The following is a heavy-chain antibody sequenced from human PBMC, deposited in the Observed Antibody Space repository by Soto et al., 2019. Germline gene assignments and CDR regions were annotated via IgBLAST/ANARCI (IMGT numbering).Heavy chain of an antibody. CDR2: VGGSGGNT. Sequence: EVQLLESGGGLVQPGGSLRLSCAASGFTFNAYAMTWVRQAPGKGLEWVSSVGGSGGNTYYAHSVKGRFTISRDNFKNTLHLQMNRLRAEDTAVYFCAKMASDYINSLDDWGQRTLVTVSS. CDR1: GFTFNAYA. V-gene: IGHV3-23*01. J-gene: IGHJ4*02. D-gene: IGHD4-4*01. CDR3: AKMASDYINSLDD.